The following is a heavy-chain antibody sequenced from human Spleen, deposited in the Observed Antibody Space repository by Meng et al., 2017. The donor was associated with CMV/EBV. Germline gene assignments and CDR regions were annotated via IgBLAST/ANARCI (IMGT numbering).Heavy chain of an antibody. V-gene: IGHV4-39*01. J-gene: IGHJ4*02. Sequence: SETLSLTCTISGASINSSTSYWGWIRQPPGKGLEWIGTVYHSGGTHYNPSLRSRVTMSVDTSKNQFSLKVNSVTTADTAVYYCAIRTRQDYTSSWHFPPPRKHFYLWGQGALVTVSS. CDR2: VYHSGGT. D-gene: IGHD6-13*01. CDR1: GASINSSTSY. CDR3: AIRTRQDYTSSWHFPPPRKHFYL.